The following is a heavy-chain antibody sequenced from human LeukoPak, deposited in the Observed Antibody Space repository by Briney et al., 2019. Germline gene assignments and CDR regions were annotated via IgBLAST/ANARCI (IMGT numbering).Heavy chain of an antibody. CDR1: GGSISSYC. CDR2: IYYSGST. D-gene: IGHD5-12*01. CDR3: ARDQMISGYDSGFDY. Sequence: SETLSLTCTVSGGSISSYCWSWIRQPPGKGLGWIGYIYYSGSTNYNPSPKSRVTISVDTSKNQFSLKLSSVTAADTAVYYCARDQMISGYDSGFDYWGQGTLVTVSS. J-gene: IGHJ4*02. V-gene: IGHV4-59*12.